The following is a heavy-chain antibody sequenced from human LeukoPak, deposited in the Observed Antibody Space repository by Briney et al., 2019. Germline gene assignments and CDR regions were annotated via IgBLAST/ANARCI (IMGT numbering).Heavy chain of an antibody. CDR3: ARYNGGATGFDY. V-gene: IGHV4-34*01. Sequence: SETLSLTCAVYGGSFSGYYWSWIRQPPGKGLEWIGEINHSGSTNYNPSLKSRVTISVDKSKNQFSLKLSSVTAADTAVYYCARYNGGATGFDYWGQGTLVTVSS. J-gene: IGHJ4*02. CDR1: GGSFSGYY. CDR2: INHSGST. D-gene: IGHD1-26*01.